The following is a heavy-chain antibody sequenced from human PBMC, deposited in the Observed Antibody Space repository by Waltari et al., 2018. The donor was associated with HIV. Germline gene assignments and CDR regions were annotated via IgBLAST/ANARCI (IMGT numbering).Heavy chain of an antibody. V-gene: IGHV3-7*01. D-gene: IGHD2-15*01. Sequence: VQLVESGGGLVEPGGSWSLSCKGHGLPLSRDGGRWVRQAQGKGLEWVANVKKNENGKKYLDSLKGRFIISRDDTDNSVHLEMNSLRVEDTATYYCVAEWWYGITGYWGQGSLVTVSP. CDR2: VKKNENGK. J-gene: IGHJ4*02. CDR1: GLPLSRDG. CDR3: VAEWWYGITGY.